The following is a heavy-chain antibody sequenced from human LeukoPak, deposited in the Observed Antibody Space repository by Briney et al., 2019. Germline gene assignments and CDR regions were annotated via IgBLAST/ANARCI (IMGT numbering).Heavy chain of an antibody. J-gene: IGHJ4*02. Sequence: ASVKVSCKASGYTFTSYGISWVRQAPGQGLEWMGWISAYNGNTNYAQKLQDRVTMTTDTATTTAYMELRSLRSDDTAVYYCARDKKFVGWHHGNSVGYWGQGTLVTVSS. CDR2: ISAYNGNT. V-gene: IGHV1-18*01. CDR3: ARDKKFVGWHHGNSVGY. CDR1: GYTFTSYG. D-gene: IGHD4-23*01.